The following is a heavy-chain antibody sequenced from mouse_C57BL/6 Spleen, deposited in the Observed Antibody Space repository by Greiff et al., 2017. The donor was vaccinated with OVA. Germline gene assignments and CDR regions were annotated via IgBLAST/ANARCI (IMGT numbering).Heavy chain of an antibody. V-gene: IGHV1-4*01. Sequence: QVHVKQSGAELARPGASVKMSCKASGYTFTSYTMHWVKQRPGQGLEWIGYINPSSGYTKYNQKFKDKATLTADKSSSTAYMQLSSLTSEDSAVYYCARSTGTGLDYWGQGTTLTVSS. CDR2: INPSSGYT. CDR1: GYTFTSYT. J-gene: IGHJ2*01. D-gene: IGHD4-1*01. CDR3: ARSTGTGLDY.